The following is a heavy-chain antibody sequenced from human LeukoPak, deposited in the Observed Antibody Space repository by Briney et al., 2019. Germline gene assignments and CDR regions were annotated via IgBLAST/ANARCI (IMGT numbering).Heavy chain of an antibody. J-gene: IGHJ3*02. D-gene: IGHD2-2*01. CDR3: ASRYCTSTNCYAFDI. CDR1: GFTFSSYS. CDR2: ISSDSNYI. V-gene: IGHV3-21*01. Sequence: GGSLRLSCAASGFTFSSYSMNWVRQAPGKGLEWVSSISSDSNYIFYADSVQGRFTISRDNAENSLFLQMNSLKAEDTAVYYCASRYCTSTNCYAFDIWGQGTMVTVSS.